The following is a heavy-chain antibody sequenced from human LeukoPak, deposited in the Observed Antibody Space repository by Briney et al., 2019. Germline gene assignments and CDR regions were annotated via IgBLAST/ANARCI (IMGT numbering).Heavy chain of an antibody. CDR1: RFTFCSYS. V-gene: IGHV3-33*01. J-gene: IGHJ4*02. CDR2: IKYDERNN. Sequence: HSAGSLTLSCAASRFTFCSYSRLWLPQAPGKGLEGWAVIKYDERNNYYTYPVRDGFIISRGNSKNTLYLLMSSLIAEDTAVYYCARCPSGYSSGWRREFDFDGRGQGTMVTV. CDR3: ARCPSGYSSGWRREFDFDG. D-gene: IGHD6-19*01.